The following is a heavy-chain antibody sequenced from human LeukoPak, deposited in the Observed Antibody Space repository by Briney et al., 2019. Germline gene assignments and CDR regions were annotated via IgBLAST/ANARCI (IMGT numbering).Heavy chain of an antibody. V-gene: IGHV1-2*02. CDR1: GYTFTGYY. Sequence: ASVKVSCKASGYTFTGYYMHWVRQAPGQGLEWMGWINPNSGGTNYAQKFQGRVTMTRDTSISTAYMELSRLRSDDTAVYYCARGPHSSSWYGDAFDIWGQGTMVTVSS. CDR2: INPNSGGT. J-gene: IGHJ3*02. CDR3: ARGPHSSSWYGDAFDI. D-gene: IGHD6-13*01.